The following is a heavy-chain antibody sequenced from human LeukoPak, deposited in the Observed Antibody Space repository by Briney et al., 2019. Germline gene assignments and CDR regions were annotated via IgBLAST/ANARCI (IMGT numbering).Heavy chain of an antibody. CDR1: GFTFSSYW. CDR2: IKQDGSEK. D-gene: IGHD3-10*01. V-gene: IGHV3-7*01. J-gene: IGHJ4*02. Sequence: GGSLRLSCAASGFTFSSYWMSWVRQAPGKGLEWVANIKQDGSEKYYVDSVKGRFTISRDNAKNSLYLQMNSLRAEDTAVYYCARRGAQITMVRGVITSPFDYWGQGTLVTVSS. CDR3: ARRGAQITMVRGVITSPFDY.